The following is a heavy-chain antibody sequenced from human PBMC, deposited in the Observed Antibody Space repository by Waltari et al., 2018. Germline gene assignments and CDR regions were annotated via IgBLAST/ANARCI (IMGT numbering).Heavy chain of an antibody. D-gene: IGHD3-9*01. CDR3: ARAGRVIDYYYYYMDV. J-gene: IGHJ6*03. V-gene: IGHV4-4*07. CDR2: IYTSGST. CDR1: GGSISSYY. Sequence: QVQLQESSPGLVKPSETLSLTCTVSGGSISSYYWSWIRQPAGKGLEWIGRIYTSGSTNYNPSLKSRVTMSVDTSKNQCSLKLSSVTAADTAVYYCARAGRVIDYYYYYMDVWGKGTTVTISS.